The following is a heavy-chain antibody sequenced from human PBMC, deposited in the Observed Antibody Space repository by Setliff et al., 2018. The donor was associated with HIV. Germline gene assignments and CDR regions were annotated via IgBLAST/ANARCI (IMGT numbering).Heavy chain of an antibody. D-gene: IGHD3-22*01. J-gene: IGHJ6*03. CDR3: ARARRDSYDRGRRNHYYIDV. CDR2: MNPNSGNT. V-gene: IGHV1-8*02. CDR1: GYTFSSYD. Sequence: ASVKVSCKASGYTFSSYDINWVRQATGQGLEWMGWMNPNSGNTGYAQKFQGRVTMTRDTSISTAYMELNNLKFEDTAVYNCARARRDSYDRGRRNHYYIDVWGKGTTVT.